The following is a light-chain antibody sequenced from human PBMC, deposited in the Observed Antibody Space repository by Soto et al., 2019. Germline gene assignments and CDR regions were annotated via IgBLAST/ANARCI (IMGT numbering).Light chain of an antibody. CDR3: QQYGSSPGT. CDR2: GAS. Sequence: VITRWPTILALSIGGRASLACRASQSVNSNYLAWYQQKARQAPRLLSDGASSMAAGIPDRFTGSVAVTDLILSITRLEPEDVPVYCCQQYGSSPGTFGEGNEV. CDR1: QSVNSNY. V-gene: IGKV3-20*01. J-gene: IGKJ4*01.